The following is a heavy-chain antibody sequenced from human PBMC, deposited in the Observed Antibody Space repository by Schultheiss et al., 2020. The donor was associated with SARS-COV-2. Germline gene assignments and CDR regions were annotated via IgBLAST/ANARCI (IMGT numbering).Heavy chain of an antibody. Sequence: SETLSLTCAVYGGSFSGYYWSWIRQPPGKGLEWIGSMYYGGGTYYSPSLKSRVTISVDTSKNQFSLKLSSVTAADTAVYYCARSGGYSSSWVDYWGQGTLVTVSS. V-gene: IGHV4-34*01. D-gene: IGHD6-13*01. CDR1: GGSFSGYY. CDR3: ARSGGYSSSWVDY. J-gene: IGHJ4*02. CDR2: MYYGGGT.